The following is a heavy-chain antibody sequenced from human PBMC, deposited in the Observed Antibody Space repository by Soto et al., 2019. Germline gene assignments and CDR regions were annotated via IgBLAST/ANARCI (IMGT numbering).Heavy chain of an antibody. CDR3: ARENGERGLDY. V-gene: IGHV3-11*05. J-gene: IGHJ4*02. CDR1: GFTFSNYY. D-gene: IGHD1-1*01. CDR2: ITSSGDYT. Sequence: ESGGGLVKPGGSLRLSCAASGFTFSNYYMSWIRQAPGKGLEWVSYITSSGDYTKYADSVKGRFTISRDNAKNSLYLQMNSLRAEDTAVYYCARENGERGLDYWGQGILVTVSS.